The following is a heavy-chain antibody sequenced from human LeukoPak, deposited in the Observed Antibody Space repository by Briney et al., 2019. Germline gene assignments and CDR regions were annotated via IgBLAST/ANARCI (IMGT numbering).Heavy chain of an antibody. Sequence: GGSLRLSCAASGFTFSRYAMSWVHQAPGKGLEWLSAISDTGGNTYYTDSVKGLFTISRDNSRNTLYLQMNSLRVEDTAFYYCATLVFDSSGYSYFDYWGQGTLVTVSS. CDR2: ISDTGGNT. D-gene: IGHD3-22*01. J-gene: IGHJ4*02. V-gene: IGHV3-23*01. CDR3: ATLVFDSSGYSYFDY. CDR1: GFTFSRYA.